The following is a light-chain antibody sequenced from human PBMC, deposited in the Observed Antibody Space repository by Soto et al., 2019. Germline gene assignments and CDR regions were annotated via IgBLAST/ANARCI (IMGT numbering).Light chain of an antibody. CDR1: SSDVGGYNY. J-gene: IGLJ3*02. CDR3: SSYTSSSTPFV. CDR2: DVT. V-gene: IGLV2-14*01. Sequence: QSALTQPASVSGSPGQSITISCTGTSSDVGGYNYVSWYQQHPGKAPKLMIYDVTNRPSGVSNRFSGSKSGNTAALTISGLQAEDEADYYCSSYTSSSTPFVFGGGTKLPVL.